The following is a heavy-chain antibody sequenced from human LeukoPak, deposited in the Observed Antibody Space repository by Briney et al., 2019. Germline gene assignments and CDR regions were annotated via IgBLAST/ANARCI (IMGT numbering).Heavy chain of an antibody. D-gene: IGHD6-13*01. CDR3: ARGSSSSPKWFDS. CDR2: IKLEGGEK. J-gene: IGHJ5*01. Sequence: VGSLRLSCAASGFTFSSYFRSCVRQAPGKGREWGANIKLEGGEKYYVYSVRGGFSISTDNAKNSLYLQKNSLRAEETAVYYCARGSSSSPKWFDSWGQGTLVTVSS. V-gene: IGHV3-7*04. CDR1: GFTFSSYF.